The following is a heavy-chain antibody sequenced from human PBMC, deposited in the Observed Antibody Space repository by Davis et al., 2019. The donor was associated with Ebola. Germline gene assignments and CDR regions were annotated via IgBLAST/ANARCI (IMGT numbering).Heavy chain of an antibody. CDR2: ISGSGGSP. D-gene: IGHD6-13*01. CDR1: GFTFSSYA. J-gene: IGHJ4*02. Sequence: GGSLRLSCAASGFTFSSYAMSWVRQAPGKGLEWVSAISGSGGSPYYADSVKGRFTISRANSKNTLYLQMNSLRAEDTAVYYCAKLSSSWVVKYWGQGTLVTVSS. V-gene: IGHV3-23*01. CDR3: AKLSSSWVVKY.